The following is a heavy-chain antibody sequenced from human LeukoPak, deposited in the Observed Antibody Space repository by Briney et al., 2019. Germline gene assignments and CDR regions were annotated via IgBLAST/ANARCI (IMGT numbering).Heavy chain of an antibody. Sequence: GGSLRLSCAASGFTFSSYAMSWVRQAPGKGPEWVSAISGSSGSTYFADSVKGRLTISRDNSKNTLYLQMNSLRAEDTAVYYCAKGSAVAEFDAFDIWGQGTMVTVYS. CDR3: AKGSAVAEFDAFDI. CDR1: GFTFSSYA. CDR2: ISGSSGST. V-gene: IGHV3-23*01. D-gene: IGHD6-19*01. J-gene: IGHJ3*02.